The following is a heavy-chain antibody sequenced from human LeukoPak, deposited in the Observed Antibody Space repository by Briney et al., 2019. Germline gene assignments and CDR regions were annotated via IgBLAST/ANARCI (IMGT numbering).Heavy chain of an antibody. J-gene: IGHJ4*02. Sequence: GESLRLSCEASGFIFSNYGMHWVRQAPGKGLEWLALIWYEGQAKFYADSVKGRFTISRDNSGNTLFLHMTNLRVEDTAVYYCAREWGRIAVAGGPGYWGQGALVTVSS. D-gene: IGHD6-19*01. CDR2: IWYEGQAK. CDR3: AREWGRIAVAGGPGY. CDR1: GFIFSNYG. V-gene: IGHV3-33*01.